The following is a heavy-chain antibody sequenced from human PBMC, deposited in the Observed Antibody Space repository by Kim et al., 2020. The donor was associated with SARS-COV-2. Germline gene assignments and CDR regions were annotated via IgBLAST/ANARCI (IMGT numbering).Heavy chain of an antibody. V-gene: IGHV1-69*13. J-gene: IGHJ6*02. CDR2: IMPIFGTT. CDR3: ANPTGNVDV. Sequence: SVKVSCKASGDTYSNYAITWVRQAPGQGLQWMGDIMPIFGTTHYAQKFQDRIIITADGSTNTAYMELSSLRSEDTAVYFCANPTGNVDVWGQGTTITVSS. CDR1: GDTYSNYA. D-gene: IGHD2-8*01.